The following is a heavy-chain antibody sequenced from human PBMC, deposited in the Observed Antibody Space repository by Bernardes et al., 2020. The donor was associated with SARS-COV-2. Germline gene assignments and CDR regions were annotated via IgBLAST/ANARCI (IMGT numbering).Heavy chain of an antibody. J-gene: IGHJ4*02. Sequence: GWSLSLSCAASGFTFSSYGMHWVRQAPGKGLEWVAVIWYDGSNKYYADSVKGRFTISRDNSKNTLYLQMNSLRAEDTAVYYCARDYDSSAYLTYYFDYWGQGTLVTVAS. D-gene: IGHD3-22*01. CDR1: GFTFSSYG. V-gene: IGHV3-33*01. CDR3: ARDYDSSAYLTYYFDY. CDR2: IWYDGSNK.